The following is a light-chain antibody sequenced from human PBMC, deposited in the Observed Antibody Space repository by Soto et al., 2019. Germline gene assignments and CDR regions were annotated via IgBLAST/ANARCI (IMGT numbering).Light chain of an antibody. CDR1: QSISSY. Sequence: VQMSQSPSSLSASVGDRVTITCRASQSISSYLNWYQQKPGKAPKLLIYAASSLQSGVPSRFSGSGSGTDFTLTISSLQPEDFATYYCQQSSSTPLTFGQGTRLEIK. CDR3: QQSSSTPLT. CDR2: AAS. V-gene: IGKV1-39*01. J-gene: IGKJ5*01.